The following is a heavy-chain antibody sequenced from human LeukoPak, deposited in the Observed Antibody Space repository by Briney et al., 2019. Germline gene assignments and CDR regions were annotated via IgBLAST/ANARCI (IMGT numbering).Heavy chain of an antibody. Sequence: PSETLSLTCTVSGSSISSYYWSWIRQPPGKGLEWIGYIYYSGSTNYNPSLKSRVTISVDTSKNQFFLKLSSVTAADTAVYYCASPDGYNSPWGQGTLVTVSS. CDR1: GSSISSYY. J-gene: IGHJ5*02. CDR3: ASPDGYNSP. D-gene: IGHD5-24*01. V-gene: IGHV4-59*01. CDR2: IYYSGST.